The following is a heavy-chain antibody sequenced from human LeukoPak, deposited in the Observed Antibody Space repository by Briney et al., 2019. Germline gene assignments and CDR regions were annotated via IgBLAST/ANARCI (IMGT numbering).Heavy chain of an antibody. Sequence: ASVRVSCKASGYPFSAHFLNWVRQAPGQGLEWMGNIDTTTGNLGYAQDFTGRFVFSLDTSVSTAYLQITSLKADDTAAYYCVRGTPTLGMDYWGQGTQVTVSS. V-gene: IGHV7-4-1*02. D-gene: IGHD7-27*01. CDR3: VRGTPTLGMDY. J-gene: IGHJ4*02. CDR1: GYPFSAHF. CDR2: IDTTTGNL.